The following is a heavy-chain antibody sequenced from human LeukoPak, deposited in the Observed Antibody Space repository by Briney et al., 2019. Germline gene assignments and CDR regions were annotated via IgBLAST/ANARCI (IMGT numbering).Heavy chain of an antibody. J-gene: IGHJ2*01. CDR3: ARSKGDYYSEYFDL. D-gene: IGHD3-10*01. CDR1: GGSFSGYY. V-gene: IGHV4-59*10. Sequence: SETLSLTCAVYGGSFSGYYWNWIRQPAGKGLEFIGRMYSSGSANYKPSLKSRVTMSVDTSKNQFSLKLSSVTAADTAVYFCARSKGDYYSEYFDLWGRGTLVSVSS. CDR2: MYSSGSA.